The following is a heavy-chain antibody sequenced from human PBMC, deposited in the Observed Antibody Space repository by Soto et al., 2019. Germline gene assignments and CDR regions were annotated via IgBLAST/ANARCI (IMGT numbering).Heavy chain of an antibody. D-gene: IGHD3-10*01. J-gene: IGHJ5*02. CDR1: GGSISSYY. CDR2: IYYSGST. V-gene: IGHV4-59*01. Sequence: SETLSLTCTVSGGSISSYYWSWIRQPPGKGLEWIGYIYYSGSTNYNPSLKSRVTISVDTSKNQFSLKLSSVTAADTAVYYCAVYYGSGSYNWFDPWGQGTLVTVS. CDR3: AVYYGSGSYNWFDP.